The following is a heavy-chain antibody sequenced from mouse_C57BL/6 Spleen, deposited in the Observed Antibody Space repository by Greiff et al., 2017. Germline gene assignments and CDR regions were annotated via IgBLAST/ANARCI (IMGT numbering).Heavy chain of an antibody. CDR1: GYSITSGYY. Sequence: EVQLQESGPGLVKPSQSLSLTCSVTGYSITSGYYWNWIRQFPGNKLEWMGYISYDGSNNYNPSLKNRISITRDTSKNQFFLKLNSVTTEDTATYYCARGGGHYFDYWGQGTTLTVSS. J-gene: IGHJ2*01. CDR2: ISYDGSN. CDR3: ARGGGHYFDY. V-gene: IGHV3-6*01.